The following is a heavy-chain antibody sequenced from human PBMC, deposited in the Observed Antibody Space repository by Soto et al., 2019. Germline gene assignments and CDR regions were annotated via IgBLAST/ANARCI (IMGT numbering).Heavy chain of an antibody. J-gene: IGHJ4*02. CDR2: IYYSGST. V-gene: IGHV4-59*01. Sequence: SETLSLTCTVSGGSISSYYWSWIRQPPGKGLEWIGYIYYSGSTNYNPSLKSRVTISVDTSKNQFSLKLSFVTAADTAVYYCARARIAVAGIDYWGQGTLVTVSS. CDR3: ARARIAVAGIDY. D-gene: IGHD6-19*01. CDR1: GGSISSYY.